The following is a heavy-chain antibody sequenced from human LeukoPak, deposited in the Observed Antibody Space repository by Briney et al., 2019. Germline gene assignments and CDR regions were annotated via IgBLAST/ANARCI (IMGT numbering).Heavy chain of an antibody. V-gene: IGHV1-58*01. D-gene: IGHD6-19*01. CDR2: IVVGSGNT. CDR1: GFTFTSSA. CDR3: ARDFEQWLVQGFDY. J-gene: IGHJ4*02. Sequence: SVKVSCKASGFTFTSSAVQWVRQARGQRLEWIGWIVVGSGNTNYAQKFQGRVTMTRDTSTSTVYMELSSLRSEDTAVYYCARDFEQWLVQGFDYWGQGTLVTVSS.